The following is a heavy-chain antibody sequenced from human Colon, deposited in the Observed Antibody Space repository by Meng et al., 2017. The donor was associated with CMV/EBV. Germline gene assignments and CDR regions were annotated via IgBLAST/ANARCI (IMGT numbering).Heavy chain of an antibody. Sequence: GESLKISCKDSGDTSTDYYMHWVRQAPGQGLEWMGWINPNTGGTTYAQKFHGRVTVTMDTSIRTIYMELNGLRPDDTAMYYCATGILLDSMIIAPSPLGKWGQGTLVTVSS. D-gene: IGHD3-22*01. CDR3: ATGILLDSMIIAPSPLGK. CDR2: INPNTGGT. V-gene: IGHV1-2*02. CDR1: GDTSTDYY. J-gene: IGHJ4*02.